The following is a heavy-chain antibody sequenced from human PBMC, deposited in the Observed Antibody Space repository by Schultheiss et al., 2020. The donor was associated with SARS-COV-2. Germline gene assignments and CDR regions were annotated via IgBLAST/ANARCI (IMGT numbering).Heavy chain of an antibody. CDR3: ARASPYFDY. CDR1: GFTFSSYG. V-gene: IGHV3-48*04. CDR2: ISSSGSTI. Sequence: GGSLRLSCAASGFTFSSYGMHWVRQAPGKGLEWVSYISSSGSTIYYADSVKGRFTISRDNAKNSLYLQMNSLRAEDTAVYYCARASPYFDYWGQGALVTVSS. J-gene: IGHJ4*02.